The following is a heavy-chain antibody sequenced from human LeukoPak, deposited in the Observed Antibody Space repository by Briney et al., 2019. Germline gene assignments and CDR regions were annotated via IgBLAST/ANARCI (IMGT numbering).Heavy chain of an antibody. V-gene: IGHV3-53*01. CDR1: GFTFSSYA. CDR2: IYSGGST. Sequence: GGSLRLSCAASGFTFSSYAMSWVRQAPGKGLEWVSVIYSGGSTYYADSVKGRFTISRDNSKNTLYLQMNSLRAEDTAVYYCARDGGYDSSGYLDYWGQGTLVTVSS. CDR3: ARDGGYDSSGYLDY. J-gene: IGHJ4*02. D-gene: IGHD3-22*01.